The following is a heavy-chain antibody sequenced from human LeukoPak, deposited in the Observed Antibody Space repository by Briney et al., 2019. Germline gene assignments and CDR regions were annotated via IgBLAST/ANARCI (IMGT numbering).Heavy chain of an antibody. J-gene: IGHJ4*02. CDR1: GFTFSSYA. CDR3: AKSFTIFGVGDFDY. Sequence: GGSLRLSCVASGFTFSSYAMSWVRQAPGKGLEWVSAISGSGGSTYYADSVKGRFTISIDNSKNTLYLQMNSLRAEDTAVYYCAKSFTIFGVGDFDYWGQGTLVTVSS. V-gene: IGHV3-23*01. CDR2: ISGSGGST. D-gene: IGHD3-3*01.